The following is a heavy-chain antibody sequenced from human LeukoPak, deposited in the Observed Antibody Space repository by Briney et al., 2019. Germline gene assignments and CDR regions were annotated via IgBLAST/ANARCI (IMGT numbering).Heavy chain of an antibody. CDR1: GFTFSSYG. Sequence: GGSLRLSCAASGFTFSSYGMHWVRQAPGKGLEWVAFIRYDGSNKYYADSVKGRFTISRDNAKNSLYLQMNSLRAEDTAVYYCARDLGVRGVTNNWFDPWGQGTLVTVSS. CDR2: IRYDGSNK. J-gene: IGHJ5*02. D-gene: IGHD3-10*01. V-gene: IGHV3-30*02. CDR3: ARDLGVRGVTNNWFDP.